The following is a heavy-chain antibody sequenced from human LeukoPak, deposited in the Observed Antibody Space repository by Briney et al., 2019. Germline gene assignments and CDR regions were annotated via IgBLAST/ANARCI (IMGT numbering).Heavy chain of an antibody. CDR2: ISYDGSNK. D-gene: IGHD2-21*02. Sequence: GGSLRLSCAASGFTFSSYAMPWVRQAPGKGLEWVAVISYDGSNKYYADSVKGRFTISRDNSKNTLYLQMNSLRAEDTAVYYCARATIVVVTAIDYWGQGTLVTVSS. V-gene: IGHV3-30-3*01. CDR1: GFTFSSYA. J-gene: IGHJ4*02. CDR3: ARATIVVVTAIDY.